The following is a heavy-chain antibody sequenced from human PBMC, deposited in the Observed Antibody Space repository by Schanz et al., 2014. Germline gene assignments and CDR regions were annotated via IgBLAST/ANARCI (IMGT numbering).Heavy chain of an antibody. D-gene: IGHD2-2*01. Sequence: EGQLAESGGGLVQPGGSLRLSCAVSGFTVSSNHMSWVRQAPGKGLEWVSYIATSSSTRHYADSVKGRVTISRDNAKNSVSLQMRRLRVEDTAVYYCAKDSTHIDIVLVPTAIDYWGQGTLVTVSS. V-gene: IGHV3-48*01. J-gene: IGHJ4*02. CDR3: AKDSTHIDIVLVPTAIDY. CDR2: IATSSSTR. CDR1: GFTVSSNH.